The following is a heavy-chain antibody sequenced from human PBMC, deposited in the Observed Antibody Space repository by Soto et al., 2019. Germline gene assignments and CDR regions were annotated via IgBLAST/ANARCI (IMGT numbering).Heavy chain of an antibody. CDR2: IYYSGTT. V-gene: IGHV4-31*01. Sequence: QVQLQESGPGLVKASQTLSLTCTVSGGSITTGGYFWSWIRQHPGKGLEWIGYIYYSGTTHYNPXXXXXXXXXXXXXXXXXXXXXXXXXXXXXXXXXXARVVSGSYFDYWGQGTLVTVSS. J-gene: IGHJ4*02. D-gene: IGHD3-22*01. CDR1: GGSITTGGYF. CDR3: ARVVSGSYFDY.